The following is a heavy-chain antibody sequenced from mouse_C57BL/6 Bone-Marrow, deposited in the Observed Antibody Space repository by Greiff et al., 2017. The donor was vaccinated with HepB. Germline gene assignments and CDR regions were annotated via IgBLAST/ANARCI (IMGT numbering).Heavy chain of an antibody. CDR1: GYTFTDYN. J-gene: IGHJ4*01. Sequence: VQLQQSGPELVKPGASVKIPCKASGYTFTDYNMDWVKQSHGKSLEWIGDINPNNGGTIYNQKFKGKATLTVDKSSSTAYMELRSLTSEDTAVYYCAKLYGNYDAMDYWGQGTSVTVSS. CDR3: AKLYGNYDAMDY. D-gene: IGHD2-1*01. CDR2: INPNNGGT. V-gene: IGHV1-18*01.